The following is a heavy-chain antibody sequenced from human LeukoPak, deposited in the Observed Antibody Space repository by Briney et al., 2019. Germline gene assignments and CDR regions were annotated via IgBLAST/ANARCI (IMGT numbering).Heavy chain of an antibody. V-gene: IGHV4-34*01. J-gene: IGHJ6*03. CDR1: GGSFSGYY. D-gene: IGHD1-7*01. CDR2: INHSGST. Sequence: KPSETLSLTCAVYGGSFSGYYWSWIRQPPGKGLEWIGEINHSGSTNYNPSLKSRVTISVDTSKNQFSLKLSSVIAADTAVYYCARVSRGNYAIHYYYYYYMDVWGKGTTVTVSS. CDR3: ARVSRGNYAIHYYYYYYMDV.